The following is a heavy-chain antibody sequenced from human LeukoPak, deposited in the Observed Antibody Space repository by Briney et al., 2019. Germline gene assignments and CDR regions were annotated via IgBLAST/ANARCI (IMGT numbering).Heavy chain of an antibody. J-gene: IGHJ4*02. CDR1: GFTFSSYG. CDR2: ISYDGSNK. Sequence: GGSLRLSCAASGFTFSSYGMHWVRQAPGKGLEWVAFISYDGSNKHYADSVKGRFSISRDNCKNMLDRQMNSVRAEDTAVYYCARVMEEYGDYGVVDYWGQGTLVTGSS. D-gene: IGHD4-17*01. V-gene: IGHV3-30*02. CDR3: ARVMEEYGDYGVVDY.